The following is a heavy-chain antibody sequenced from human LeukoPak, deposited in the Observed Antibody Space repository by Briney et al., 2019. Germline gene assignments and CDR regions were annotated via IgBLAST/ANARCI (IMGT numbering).Heavy chain of an antibody. CDR1: GYTFTGYY. CDR2: INPNSGGT. V-gene: IGHV1-2*02. J-gene: IGHJ4*02. Sequence: ASVKVSCKASGYTFTGYYMHWVRQAPGQGLEWMGWINPNSGGTNYAQKFQGRVTITADESTSTAYMELSSLRSEDTAVYYCAGYSSGWGAFDYWGQGTLVTVSS. CDR3: AGYSSGWGAFDY. D-gene: IGHD6-19*01.